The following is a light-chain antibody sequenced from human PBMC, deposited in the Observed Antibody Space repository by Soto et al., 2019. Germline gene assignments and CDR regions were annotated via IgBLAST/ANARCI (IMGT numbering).Light chain of an antibody. Sequence: EIVLTQSPGSLSLSPGERATLSCRASQSVSSTFFAWYQQRPGQATRLLMYGASSRATGIPERFSGSGSGKDFTLTISRLEPEGFAVYYCQQFDSSVTFGQGTKVEIK. CDR3: QQFDSSVT. V-gene: IGKV3-20*01. CDR2: GAS. J-gene: IGKJ1*01. CDR1: QSVSSTF.